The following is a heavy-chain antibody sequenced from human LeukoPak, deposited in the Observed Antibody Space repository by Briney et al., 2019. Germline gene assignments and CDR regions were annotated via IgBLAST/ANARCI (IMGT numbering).Heavy chain of an antibody. Sequence: ASVKVSCKASGYTFTGYYMQWVRQAPVQGLEWMGWINPNSGGTNYAQKFQGRVTMTRDTSISTAYMELSRLRSDDTAVYYCAISNYYDSSGYYSPRFYYFDYWGQGTLVTVSS. V-gene: IGHV1-2*02. CDR1: GYTFTGYY. CDR3: AISNYYDSSGYYSPRFYYFDY. J-gene: IGHJ4*02. CDR2: INPNSGGT. D-gene: IGHD3-22*01.